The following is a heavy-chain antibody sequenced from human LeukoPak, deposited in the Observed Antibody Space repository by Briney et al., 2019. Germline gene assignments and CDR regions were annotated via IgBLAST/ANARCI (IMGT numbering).Heavy chain of an antibody. Sequence: PSETLSLTCAVYGGSFSGYYWSWIRQPPGKGLEWIGEINHSGSTNYNPSLKSRVPISVDTSKNQFSLKLSSVTAADTAVYYCASGLGYYFDYWGQGTLVTVSS. CDR2: INHSGST. CDR3: ASGLGYYFDY. J-gene: IGHJ4*02. CDR1: GGSFSGYY. V-gene: IGHV4-34*01. D-gene: IGHD7-27*01.